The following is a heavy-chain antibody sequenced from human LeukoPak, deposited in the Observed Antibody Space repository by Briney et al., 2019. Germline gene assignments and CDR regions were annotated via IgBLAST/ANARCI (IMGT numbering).Heavy chain of an antibody. V-gene: IGHV1-18*01. D-gene: IGHD6-6*01. CDR1: GYTFTSYG. CDR2: ISAYNGNT. CDR3: ARVASSPNYSSSSSFLPTY. J-gene: IGHJ4*02. Sequence: ASVKVSCKASGYTFTSYGISWVRQAPGQELEWMGWISAYNGNTNYAQKLQGRVTMTTDTSTSTAYMELRSLRSDDTAVYYCARVASSPNYSSSSSFLPTYWGQGTLVTVSS.